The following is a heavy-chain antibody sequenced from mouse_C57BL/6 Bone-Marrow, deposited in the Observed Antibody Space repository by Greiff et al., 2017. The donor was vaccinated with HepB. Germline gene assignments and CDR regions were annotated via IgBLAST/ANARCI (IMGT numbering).Heavy chain of an antibody. V-gene: IGHV14-4*01. CDR1: GFNINDDY. Sequence: EVQLQQPGAELVRPGASVKLSCTASGFNINDDYMHWVKQRPEQGLEWIGWIDPENGDTEYDSKFQGKATITADTSSNTAYLQLSSLTSEDTAVYYCTRVVDRDYYAMDDWGKGTTVTVSS. CDR2: IDPENGDT. D-gene: IGHD1-1*01. J-gene: IGHJ4*01. CDR3: TRVVDRDYYAMDD.